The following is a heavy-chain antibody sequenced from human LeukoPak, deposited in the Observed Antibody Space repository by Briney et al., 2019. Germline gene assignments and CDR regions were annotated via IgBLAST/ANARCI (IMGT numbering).Heavy chain of an antibody. D-gene: IGHD6-13*01. V-gene: IGHV4-39*01. CDR3: ARTHIFGSSWTFDY. CDR2: IYYSGST. CDR1: GGSISSGSYY. J-gene: IGHJ4*02. Sequence: PSQTLSLTCTVSGGSISSGSYYWGWIRQPPGKGLEWIGSIYYSGSTYYNPSLKSRVTISVDTSKNQFSLKLSSVTAADTAVYYCARTHIFGSSWTFDYWGQGTLVTVSS.